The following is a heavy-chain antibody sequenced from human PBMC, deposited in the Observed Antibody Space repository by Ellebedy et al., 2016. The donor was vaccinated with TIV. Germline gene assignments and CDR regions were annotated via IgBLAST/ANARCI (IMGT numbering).Heavy chain of an antibody. Sequence: GGSLRLSXAASGFSSSDYYMSWIRQVPGKGLEWVSYISDSGSMIHYADSVKGRFTISRDNSKNSLYLQMNNLRAEDTAVYYCARISSGRSFYGMDVWGQGTTVTVSS. D-gene: IGHD6-19*01. V-gene: IGHV3-11*01. CDR3: ARISSGRSFYGMDV. CDR2: ISDSGSMI. J-gene: IGHJ6*02. CDR1: GFSSSDYY.